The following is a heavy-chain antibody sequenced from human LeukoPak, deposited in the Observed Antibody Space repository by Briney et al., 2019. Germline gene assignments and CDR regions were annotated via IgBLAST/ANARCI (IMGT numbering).Heavy chain of an antibody. Sequence: GGSLRLSCAASGFTFSSYALSWVRQAPGKGLEWVSAISGSGGSTYYADSVKGRFTISRDNSKNTLYLQMDSLRAEDTAVYFCAKDPRMVRGVIFDYWGQGAQVTVSS. D-gene: IGHD3-10*01. CDR3: AKDPRMVRGVIFDY. CDR1: GFTFSSYA. V-gene: IGHV3-23*01. CDR2: ISGSGGST. J-gene: IGHJ4*02.